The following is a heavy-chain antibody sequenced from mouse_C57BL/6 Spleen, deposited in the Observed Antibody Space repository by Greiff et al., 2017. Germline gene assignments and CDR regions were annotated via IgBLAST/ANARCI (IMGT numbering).Heavy chain of an antibody. CDR1: GFTFSDYY. D-gene: IGHD1-1*01. CDR3: ARGGYGSSYFDD. Sequence: EVMLVESEGGLVQPGSSMKLSCTASGFTFSDYYMAWVRQVPEKGLEWVANINYDGSSTYYLDSLKSRFIISRDNAKNILYLQMSSLKSEDTATYYCARGGYGSSYFDDWGQGTTLTVSS. CDR2: INYDGSST. J-gene: IGHJ2*01. V-gene: IGHV5-16*01.